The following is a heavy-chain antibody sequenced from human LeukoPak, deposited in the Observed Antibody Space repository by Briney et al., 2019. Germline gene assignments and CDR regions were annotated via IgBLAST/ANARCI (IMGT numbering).Heavy chain of an antibody. D-gene: IGHD3-10*01. Sequence: ASVKVSCKASGYTFTSYDINWVRQATGQGLEWMGWMNPNSGNTGYAQKFQGRVTMTTNTSMSTAYMELSSLRSEDTAVYFCARGSYYYGSGRMGYWGQGNLVTVSS. V-gene: IGHV1-8*01. J-gene: IGHJ4*02. CDR3: ARGSYYYGSGRMGY. CDR1: GYTFTSYD. CDR2: MNPNSGNT.